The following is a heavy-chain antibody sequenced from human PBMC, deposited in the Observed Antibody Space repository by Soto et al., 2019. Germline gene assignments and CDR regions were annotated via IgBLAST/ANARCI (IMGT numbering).Heavy chain of an antibody. Sequence: GGSLRLSCAASGFTFSSYGMHWVRQAPGKGLEWVAVISYDGSNKYYADSVKGRFTISRDNSKNTLYLQMNSLRAEDTAVYYCAVGQYYFDYWGQGTLVTVSS. J-gene: IGHJ4*02. CDR2: ISYDGSNK. CDR3: AVGQYYFDY. V-gene: IGHV3-30*03. D-gene: IGHD1-1*01. CDR1: GFTFSSYG.